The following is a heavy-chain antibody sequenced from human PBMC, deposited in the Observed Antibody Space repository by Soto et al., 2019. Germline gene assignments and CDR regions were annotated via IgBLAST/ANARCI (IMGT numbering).Heavy chain of an antibody. V-gene: IGHV4-59*08. CDR1: GGSISSYY. J-gene: IGHJ6*02. Sequence: QVQLQESGPGLVKPSETLSLTCTVSGGSISSYYWSWIRQHPGKGLEWIGYIYYSGSTNYNPSLKSRTTMSEDTSKNQFSRKLSSSTAADTAVYYWERKGLTGTIVPYYYYGMDVWGQWTTVTVSS. CDR3: ERKGLTGTIVPYYYYGMDV. CDR2: IYYSGST. D-gene: IGHD1-7*01.